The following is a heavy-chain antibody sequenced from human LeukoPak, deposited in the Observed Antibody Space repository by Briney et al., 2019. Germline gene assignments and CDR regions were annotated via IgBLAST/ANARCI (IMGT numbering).Heavy chain of an antibody. Sequence: PSETLSLTCAVYGGSFSGYYWSWIRQPPGKGLEWIGEINHSGSTNYNPSLKSRVTISVDTSKNQFSLKLSSVTAADTAVYYCAGGPPPYHYESSGYYLGYYFDYWGQGTVVTVSS. V-gene: IGHV4-34*01. J-gene: IGHJ4*02. CDR2: INHSGST. CDR1: GGSFSGYY. D-gene: IGHD3-22*01. CDR3: AGGPPPYHYESSGYYLGYYFDY.